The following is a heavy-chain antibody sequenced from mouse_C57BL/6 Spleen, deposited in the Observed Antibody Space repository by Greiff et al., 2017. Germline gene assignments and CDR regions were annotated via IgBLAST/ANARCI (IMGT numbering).Heavy chain of an antibody. CDR2: IDPEDGDT. D-gene: IGHD1-1*01. V-gene: IGHV14-1*01. CDR3: TPYYYGSTCAY. J-gene: IGHJ3*01. CDR1: GFNIKDYY. Sequence: VQLQQSGAELVRPGASVKLSCTASGFNIKDYYMHWVKQRPEQGLEWIGRIDPEDGDTEYAPKFQGKATMTADTSSNTAYLQLSSLTSEDTAVYYCTPYYYGSTCAYWGQGTLVTVSA.